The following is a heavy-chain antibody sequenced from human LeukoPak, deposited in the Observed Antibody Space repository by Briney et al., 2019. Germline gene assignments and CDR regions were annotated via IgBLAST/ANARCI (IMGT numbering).Heavy chain of an antibody. CDR1: GFTFSSYG. CDR3: ARNYYYDSTRLYYFDY. CDR2: IWYDGSNK. Sequence: GGSLRLSCAASGFTFSSYGMHWVRQAPGKGLEWVAVIWYDGSNKYYVDSVKCRFTISRDNSKNTLYLQMNSLRAEDTPVYYCARNYYYDSTRLYYFDYWGQGNLVTVSS. D-gene: IGHD3-22*01. V-gene: IGHV3-33*01. J-gene: IGHJ4*02.